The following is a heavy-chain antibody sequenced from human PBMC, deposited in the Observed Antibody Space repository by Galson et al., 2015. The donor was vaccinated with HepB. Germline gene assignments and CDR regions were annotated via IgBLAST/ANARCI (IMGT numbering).Heavy chain of an antibody. CDR2: INGGGGTT. CDR1: GFTFSSYA. J-gene: IGHJ4*02. Sequence: SLRLSCAASGFTFSSYAMNWVRQAPGKGLEWVSVINGGGGTTYYADAVKGRFTISRDNSKNTLYLQMNSLRAEDTAVYYCAKDVGHIVVVTATFDYWGQGALGTVSS. CDR3: AKDVGHIVVVTATFDY. V-gene: IGHV3-23*01. D-gene: IGHD2-21*02.